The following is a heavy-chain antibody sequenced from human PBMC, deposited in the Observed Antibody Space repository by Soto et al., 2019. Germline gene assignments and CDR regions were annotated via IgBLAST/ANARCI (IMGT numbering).Heavy chain of an antibody. CDR2: IYYSGST. V-gene: IGHV4-31*03. CDR1: GGSISSGGYY. D-gene: IGHD3-3*01. J-gene: IGHJ4*02. CDR3: VDYDFWRGYLH. Sequence: TLSLTCTVSGGSISSGGYYWSWIRQHPGKGLEWIGYIYYSGSTYYNPSLKSRVTISVDTSKNQFSLKLSSVTAADTAVYYCVDYDFWRGYLHWGQGTLVTVSS.